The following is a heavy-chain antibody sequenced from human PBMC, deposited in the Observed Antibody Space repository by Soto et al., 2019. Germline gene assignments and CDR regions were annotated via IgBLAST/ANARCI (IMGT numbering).Heavy chain of an antibody. V-gene: IGHV4-59*01. CDR1: GGSISTYY. CDR3: ARGNYDFLTGYYIEYFDY. CDR2: IYYSGST. Sequence: PSETLSLTCTVSGGSISTYYWSWIRQPPGKGLEWIGYIYYSGSTNYNPSLKSRVTISVDTSKNQFSLKLSSVTAADTAVYYCARGNYDFLTGYYIEYFDYWGQGTLVTAPQ. J-gene: IGHJ4*02. D-gene: IGHD3-9*01.